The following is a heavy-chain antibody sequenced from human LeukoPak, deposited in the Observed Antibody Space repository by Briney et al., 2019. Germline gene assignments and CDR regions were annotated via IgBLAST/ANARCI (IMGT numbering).Heavy chain of an antibody. CDR3: VKGFGELLSRY. CDR1: GFTFSSYA. D-gene: IGHD3-10*01. J-gene: IGHJ4*02. CDR2: ISSNGGST. V-gene: IGHV3-64D*06. Sequence: PGGSLRLSCSASGFTFSSYAMHWVRQAPGKGLEYVSAISSNGGSTYYADSVKGRFTISRDNSKNTLYLQMSSLRAEDTAVYYCVKGFGELLSRYWGQGTQVTVSS.